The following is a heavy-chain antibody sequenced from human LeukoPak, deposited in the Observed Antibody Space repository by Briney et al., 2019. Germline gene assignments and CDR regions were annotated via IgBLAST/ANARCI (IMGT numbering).Heavy chain of an antibody. D-gene: IGHD4-23*01. CDR1: GGSFSGYY. Sequence: SETLSLTCAVYGGSFSGYYWSWIRQPPGKGLEWIGEINHSGSTNYNPSLKSRVTISVDTSKNQFSLKLSSVTAADTAVYYCARRISHTVVKDYWGQGTLVTVSS. V-gene: IGHV4-34*01. CDR2: INHSGST. J-gene: IGHJ4*02. CDR3: ARRISHTVVKDY.